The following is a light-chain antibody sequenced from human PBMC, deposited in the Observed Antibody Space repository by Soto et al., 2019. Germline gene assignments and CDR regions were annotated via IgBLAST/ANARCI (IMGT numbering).Light chain of an antibody. CDR3: QQYKNWPL. Sequence: EIVLTQSPGTLSLSPGERATLSCRASQTVRNNYLAWYQQKPGQAPRLLLYGASTRATGIPVRFSGSGFGTEFTLTISSLQSEDFAVYYCQQYKNWPLFGQGTRLEIK. CDR1: QTVRNN. V-gene: IGKV3-15*01. CDR2: GAS. J-gene: IGKJ5*01.